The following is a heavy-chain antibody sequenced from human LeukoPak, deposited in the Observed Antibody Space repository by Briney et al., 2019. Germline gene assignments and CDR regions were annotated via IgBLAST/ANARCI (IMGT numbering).Heavy chain of an antibody. D-gene: IGHD4-23*01. CDR1: GGSISNYY. J-gene: IGHJ4*02. V-gene: IGHV4-59*01. CDR2: IYNSENT. CDR3: ARGYGGNSRYFHY. Sequence: SETLSLTCTASGGSISNYYWNWIRRPPGKGLEWIGYIYNSENTNYNPSLKSRVTISVDTSKDQFSLKLSSVTAADTAVYYCARGYGGNSRYFHYWGQGTLVTVSS.